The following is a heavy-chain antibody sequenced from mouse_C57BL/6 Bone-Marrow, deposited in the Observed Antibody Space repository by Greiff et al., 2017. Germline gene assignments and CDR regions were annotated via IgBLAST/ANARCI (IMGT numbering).Heavy chain of an antibody. Sequence: EVKLVESGPGLAKPSQTLSLTCSVTGYSITSDYWNWIRKFPGNKLEYMGYISYSGSTYSNPSLKSRISITRDTSKNQYYLQLNSVTTEDTATYYCARSSQYYGPYWYFDVWGTGTTVTVSS. J-gene: IGHJ1*03. CDR1: GYSITSDY. CDR2: ISYSGST. D-gene: IGHD1-1*01. CDR3: ARSSQYYGPYWYFDV. V-gene: IGHV3-8*01.